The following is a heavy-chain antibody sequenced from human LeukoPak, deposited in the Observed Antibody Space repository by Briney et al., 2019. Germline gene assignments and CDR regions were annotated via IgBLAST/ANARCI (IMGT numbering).Heavy chain of an antibody. J-gene: IGHJ4*02. CDR1: GFTVSSNY. V-gene: IGHV3-66*01. Sequence: GGSLRLSCAASGFTVSSNYMSWVRQAPGKGLEWVSVIYSGGSTYYADSVKGRFTISRDNSKNTLYLQMNSLRAEDTAVYYCAKDPIPYSSSSGPDYWGQGTLVTVSS. D-gene: IGHD6-6*01. CDR3: AKDPIPYSSSSGPDY. CDR2: IYSGGST.